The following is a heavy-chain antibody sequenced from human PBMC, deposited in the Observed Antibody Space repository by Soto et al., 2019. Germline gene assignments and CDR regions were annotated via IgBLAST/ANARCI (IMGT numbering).Heavy chain of an antibody. D-gene: IGHD2-21*02. CDR2: MSYDGSIK. CDR1: GFTFSSYA. V-gene: IGHV3-30*11. J-gene: IGHJ5*02. CDR3: ARDRTDNWFDP. Sequence: QVQLVESGGGVVQPGRSLRLSCSASGFTFSSYAMHWVRQAPGQGLNWVAVMSYDGSIKYYADSVKGRFTISRDNSKNKLYLQMNSLRVEDTAVDYCARDRTDNWFDPWGQGTLVTVSS.